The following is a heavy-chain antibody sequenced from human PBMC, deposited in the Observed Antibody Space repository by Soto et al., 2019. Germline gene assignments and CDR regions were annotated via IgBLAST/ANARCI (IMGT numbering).Heavy chain of an antibody. CDR3: LRGRYGSEIH. J-gene: IGHJ4*02. CDR2: VYSGGAT. D-gene: IGHD3-10*01. Sequence: GGSLRLSCAASGFTVSSNYMTWVRQAPGKGLEWVSLVYSGGATHYAASVKGRFTISTHSSQNTLFLQMNSLRTEDTATYYCLRGRYGSEIHWGQGTKVTV. CDR1: GFTVSSNY. V-gene: IGHV3-53*04.